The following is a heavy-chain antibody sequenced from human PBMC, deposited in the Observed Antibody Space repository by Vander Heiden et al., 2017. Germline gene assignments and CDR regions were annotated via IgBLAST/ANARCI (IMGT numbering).Heavy chain of an antibody. CDR2: ISGGGGST. J-gene: IGHJ4*02. CDR1: GFTFNTSA. V-gene: IGHV3-23*01. CDR3: AKVSGNYCWSAERFDY. D-gene: IGHD1-26*01. Sequence: DVQVLESGGGLVQPGGSLRPSCAASGFTFNTSALSRFPQAPGKGLEWVSAISGGGGSTHYADSVKGRFTISRDNSRNTVYLQMNSLRVEDTALYYCAKVSGNYCWSAERFDYWGQGTLVTVSS.